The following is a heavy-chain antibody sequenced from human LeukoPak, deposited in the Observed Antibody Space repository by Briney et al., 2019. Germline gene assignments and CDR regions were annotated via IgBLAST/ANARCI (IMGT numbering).Heavy chain of an antibody. CDR3: ANRAGPYSGSYFPFDY. CDR1: GFTFDDYA. CDR2: ISGDGGST. V-gene: IGHV3-43*02. D-gene: IGHD1-26*01. J-gene: IGHJ4*02. Sequence: GGSLRLSCAASGFTFDDYAMHWVRQAPGKGLEWVSLISGDGGSTYYADSVKGRFTISRDNSKNSLYLQMNSLRTEDTALYYCANRAGPYSGSYFPFDYWGQGTLVTVSS.